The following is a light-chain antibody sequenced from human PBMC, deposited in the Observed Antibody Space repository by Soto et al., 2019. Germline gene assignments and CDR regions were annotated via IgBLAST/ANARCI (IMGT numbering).Light chain of an antibody. V-gene: IGKV3-15*01. CDR1: QSVSSN. Sequence: EIVMTQSPGTLSVSPGERATLSCRASQSVSSNFAWYQPKPGQAPRLLMYGASTRATGIPARFGGSGSETEFTLTISGLQSADFAVYYCQQFYNLPRTFRQGTKVEL. CDR3: QQFYNLPRT. CDR2: GAS. J-gene: IGKJ1*01.